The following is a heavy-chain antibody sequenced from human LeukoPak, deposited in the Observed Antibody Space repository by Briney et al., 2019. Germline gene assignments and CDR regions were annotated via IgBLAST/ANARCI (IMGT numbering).Heavy chain of an antibody. D-gene: IGHD6-19*01. CDR1: GFTFSSYA. V-gene: IGHV3-23*01. Sequence: GGSLRLSCAASGFTFSSYAMSWVRQAPGKGLEWVSAISGSGGSTYYADSVKGRFTTSRDNSKNTLYLQMNSLRAEDTAVYYCAKDSRPSSGWKKYYYYGMDVWGQGTTVTVSS. J-gene: IGHJ6*02. CDR3: AKDSRPSSGWKKYYYYGMDV. CDR2: ISGSGGST.